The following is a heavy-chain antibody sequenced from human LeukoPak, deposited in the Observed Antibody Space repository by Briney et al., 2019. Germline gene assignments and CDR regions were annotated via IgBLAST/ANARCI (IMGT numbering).Heavy chain of an antibody. CDR2: IYYSGST. CDR3: ARDKRIRSMVRGVIDFDY. D-gene: IGHD3-10*01. CDR1: GVSISSSSYY. J-gene: IGHJ4*02. V-gene: IGHV4-39*07. Sequence: SPSETLSLTCTVSGVSISSSSYYWGWIRQPPGKGLEWIGSIYYSGSTYYNPSLKSRVTISVDTSKNQFSLKLSSVTAADTAVYYCARDKRIRSMVRGVIDFDYWGQGTLVTVSS.